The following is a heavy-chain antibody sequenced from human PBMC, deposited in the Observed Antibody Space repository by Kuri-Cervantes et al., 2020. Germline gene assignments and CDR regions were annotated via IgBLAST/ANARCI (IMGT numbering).Heavy chain of an antibody. D-gene: IGHD6-19*01. V-gene: IGHV2-5*05. Sequence: SGPTLVKPTQTLTLTCTFSGFSLSTSGVGVGWIRQPPGKALEWLALIYWDDDKRYGPSLKSRLTITKDTSKNQVVLTMTNMDPVDTATCYCAHRHGSGWEFDYWGQGTLVTVSS. CDR1: GFSLSTSGVG. CDR3: AHRHGSGWEFDY. J-gene: IGHJ4*02. CDR2: IYWDDDK.